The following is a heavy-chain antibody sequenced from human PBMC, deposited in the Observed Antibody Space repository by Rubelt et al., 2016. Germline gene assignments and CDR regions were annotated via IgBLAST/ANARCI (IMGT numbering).Heavy chain of an antibody. J-gene: IGHJ4*02. CDR3: ARGYCTNGVCYGGDY. CDR2: INHSGST. V-gene: IGHV4-4*02. CDR1: GGSISSSYY. Sequence: QLQLQESGPGLVKPSETLSLTCTVSGGSISSSYYWSWIRQPPGKGLEWIGEINHSGSTNYNPSLKSRVTISVDPSKSQFSLKLSSVTAADAAVYYCARGYCTNGVCYGGDYWGQGTLVTVSS. D-gene: IGHD2-8*01.